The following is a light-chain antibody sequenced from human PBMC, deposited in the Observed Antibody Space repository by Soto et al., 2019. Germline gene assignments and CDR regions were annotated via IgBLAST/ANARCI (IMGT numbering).Light chain of an antibody. V-gene: IGKV1-39*01. Sequence: DIQMTQSPSSLSASVGDRVTITCRASQTISTYLTWYQQKPGKAPRLLIYDASSLLSGVPSRFSGSGSGTDFTLTIASLQPGDFSTYYCQQSDSTPYTFGQGTKVEI. CDR1: QTISTY. CDR3: QQSDSTPYT. J-gene: IGKJ2*01. CDR2: DAS.